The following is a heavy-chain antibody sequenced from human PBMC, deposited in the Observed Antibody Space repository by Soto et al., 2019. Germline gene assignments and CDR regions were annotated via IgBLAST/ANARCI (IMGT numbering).Heavy chain of an antibody. D-gene: IGHD3-10*01. CDR2: IYWDDDK. J-gene: IGHJ5*02. CDR1: GFSLSTSGVG. V-gene: IGHV2-5*02. Sequence: CPTLVNPTQTLTLTCTFSGFSLSTSGVGVGWIRQPPGKALEWLALIYWDDDKRYSPSLKSRLTITKDTSKNQVVLTMTSMDTVDAATYYCAHGFDVSGSHPAGNWFDPWGQGYLVTVSS. CDR3: AHGFDVSGSHPAGNWFDP.